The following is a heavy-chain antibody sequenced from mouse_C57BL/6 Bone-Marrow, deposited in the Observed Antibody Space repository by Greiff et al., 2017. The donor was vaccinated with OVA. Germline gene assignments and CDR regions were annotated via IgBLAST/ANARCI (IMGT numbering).Heavy chain of an antibody. D-gene: IGHD2-5*01. CDR3: ARKEGYSNIAWFAD. Sequence: QVQLKQSGPGLVQPSQSLSITCTVSGFSLTSYGVHWVRQSPGKGLEWLGVICSGGRTDYNAAFISRLSISKDNSKSHVFFKMNRLHADDTAIYYCARKEGYSNIAWFADWGQGTLVTVSA. V-gene: IGHV2-2*01. CDR1: GFSLTSYG. CDR2: ICSGGRT. J-gene: IGHJ3*01.